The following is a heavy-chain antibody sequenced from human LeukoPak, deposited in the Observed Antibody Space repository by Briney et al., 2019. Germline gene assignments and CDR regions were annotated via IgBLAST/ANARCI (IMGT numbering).Heavy chain of an antibody. CDR3: ARDAAVDTDAFDI. J-gene: IGHJ3*02. CDR1: GSTFSSYG. CDR2: ISYDGSNK. D-gene: IGHD5-18*01. Sequence: GGSLRLSCAASGSTFSSYGMHWVRQAPGKGLEWVAVISYDGSNKYYADSVKGRFTISRDNSKNTLYLQMNSLRAEDTAVYYCARDAAVDTDAFDIWGQGTMVTVSS. V-gene: IGHV3-30*03.